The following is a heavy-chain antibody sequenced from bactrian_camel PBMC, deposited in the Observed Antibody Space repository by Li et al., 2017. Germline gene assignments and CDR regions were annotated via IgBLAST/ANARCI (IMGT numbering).Heavy chain of an antibody. Sequence: VQLVESGGGSVQAGGSLTLSCDTSGDTYSRTCMAWFRQAPGKEREGVAAITDDGTARYADSVKGRFTVSKAKTSNYLYLYMHSLKPEDTATYYCAADADADSWCFTHGTNLRDFRFWGRGTQVTVS. CDR1: GDTYSRTC. CDR3: AADADADSWCFTHGTNLRDFRF. J-gene: IGHJ6*01. D-gene: IGHD6*01. CDR2: ITDDGTA. V-gene: IGHV3S53*01.